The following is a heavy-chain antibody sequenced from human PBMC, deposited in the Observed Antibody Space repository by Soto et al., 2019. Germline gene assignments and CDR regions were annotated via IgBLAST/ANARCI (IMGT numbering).Heavy chain of an antibody. Sequence: QVQLVQSGAEVKKPGASVKVSCKASGYTFTSYYMHWVRQAPGQGLEWMGIINPSGGSTSYAQKFQGRVTMTRDTSTSTVYMELSSLRSEDTAVYYCARGIRNVDIVATIHFDYWGQGTLVTVSS. D-gene: IGHD5-12*01. V-gene: IGHV1-46*01. CDR1: GYTFTSYY. CDR2: INPSGGST. CDR3: ARGIRNVDIVATIHFDY. J-gene: IGHJ4*02.